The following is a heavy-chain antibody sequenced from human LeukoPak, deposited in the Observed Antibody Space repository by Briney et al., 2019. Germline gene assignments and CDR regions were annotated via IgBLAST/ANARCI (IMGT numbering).Heavy chain of an antibody. D-gene: IGHD3-10*01. Sequence: PGGSLRLSRAASGFTFSDYYMSWIRQAPGKGLEWISYIGNSGSTIYYADSVKGRFTISRDNRKNALYLQMNSLRAEDTAVYYCARRSIGDDYWGQGTLVTVSS. CDR2: IGNSGSTI. CDR1: GFTFSDYY. CDR3: ARRSIGDDY. J-gene: IGHJ4*02. V-gene: IGHV3-11*04.